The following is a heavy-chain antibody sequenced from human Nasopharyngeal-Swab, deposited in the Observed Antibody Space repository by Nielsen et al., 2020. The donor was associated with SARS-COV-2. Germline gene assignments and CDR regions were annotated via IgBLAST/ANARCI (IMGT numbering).Heavy chain of an antibody. V-gene: IGHV4-4*07. D-gene: IGHD1-26*01. J-gene: IGHJ4*02. CDR1: GASISSYY. Sequence: SETLSLTCTVSGASISSYYWSWIRQPAGKGLEWIGRIYSSGSTNYNPSFKSRATMSLHTSKNQFSLKLNSVTAADTAVYYCARRETIVGSFDYWGQGTLVTVSS. CDR2: IYSSGST. CDR3: ARRETIVGSFDY.